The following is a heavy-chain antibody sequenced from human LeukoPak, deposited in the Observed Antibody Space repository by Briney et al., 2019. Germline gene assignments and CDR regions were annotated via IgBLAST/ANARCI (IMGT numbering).Heavy chain of an antibody. J-gene: IGHJ4*02. CDR2: INGGGDHI. V-gene: IGHV3-23*01. D-gene: IGHD7-27*01. CDR3: TSRGDNWGPFGF. Sequence: PGGSLRLSCAGSGFSFWNHVMNWVRQTPGKELEWVSTINGGGDHIEYADSVRGRFTISRDNSKNTMYLQINSLRAEDTAIYYCTSRGDNWGPFGFWGQGALVTVSS. CDR1: GFSFWNHV.